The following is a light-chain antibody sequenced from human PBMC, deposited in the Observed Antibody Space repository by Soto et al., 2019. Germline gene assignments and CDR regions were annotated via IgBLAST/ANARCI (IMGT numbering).Light chain of an antibody. CDR1: QSVSSSY. CDR2: GAS. Sequence: IVLTQSPGTLPLSPGERATLSCRASQSVSSSYLAWYQQKPGQAPRLLIYGASSRATGIPDRFSGSGSGTDFTLTINRLEPEDFAVYYCQQYGSSRITFGQGTRLEIK. CDR3: QQYGSSRIT. J-gene: IGKJ5*01. V-gene: IGKV3-20*01.